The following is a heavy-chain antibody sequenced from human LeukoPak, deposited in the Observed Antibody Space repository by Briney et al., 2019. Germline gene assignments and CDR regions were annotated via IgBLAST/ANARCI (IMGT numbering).Heavy chain of an antibody. D-gene: IGHD1-26*01. CDR2: INWNGGST. J-gene: IGHJ4*02. Sequence: GSLRLSCAASGFTFDDYGMSWVRQAPGKGLEWVSGINWNGGSTGYADSVKGRFTVSRDNAKNSLYLQMNSLRAEGTALYYCARCGGQKWELLNYFDYWGQGTLVTVSS. CDR1: GFTFDDYG. CDR3: ARCGGQKWELLNYFDY. V-gene: IGHV3-20*04.